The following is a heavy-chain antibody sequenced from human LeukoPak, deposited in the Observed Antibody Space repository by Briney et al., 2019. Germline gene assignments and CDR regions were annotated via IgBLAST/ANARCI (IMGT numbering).Heavy chain of an antibody. CDR2: IYYSGST. CDR1: GGSISSGDYY. J-gene: IGHJ2*01. Sequence: PSETLSLTCTVSGGSISSGDYYWSWIRQPPGKGLEWIGYIYYSGSTYYNPSLKSRVTISVDRSKNQFSLKLSSVTAADTAVYYCARVAKEVYGGNSFGGYFDLWGRGTLVTVSS. D-gene: IGHD4-23*01. CDR3: ARVAKEVYGGNSFGGYFDL. V-gene: IGHV4-30-4*01.